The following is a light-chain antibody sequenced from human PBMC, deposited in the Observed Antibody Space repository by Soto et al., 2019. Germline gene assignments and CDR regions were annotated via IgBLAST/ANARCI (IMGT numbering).Light chain of an antibody. CDR2: GAS. J-gene: IGKJ2*01. V-gene: IGKV3-15*01. Sequence: IMMTQSPATLSVSPGEGATLSCRASQSVSSNLAWYQHKPGQAPRLLISGASTRATGIPARFSGSGSGTEFTLIISSLQSEDFAVYYCQQYNNWYTFGQGTRLEIK. CDR1: QSVSSN. CDR3: QQYNNWYT.